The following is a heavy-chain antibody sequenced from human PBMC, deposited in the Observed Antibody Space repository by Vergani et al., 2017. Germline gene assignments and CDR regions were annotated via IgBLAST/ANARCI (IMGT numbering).Heavy chain of an antibody. CDR2: VFHSGSA. D-gene: IGHD3-16*01. J-gene: IGHJ3*02. CDR1: GYSISRGYY. V-gene: IGHV4-38-2*02. Sequence: QVQLQESGPGLVKPSETLSLTCSVSGYSISRGYYWCWILQPPGKGLEWIATVFHSGSAYYNPSPRRRVTISVETAKNQFSLRLSTLTAAATAVYYCARQLGVAQGVGAFETWGRGTEVSVSS. CDR3: ARQLGVAQGVGAFET.